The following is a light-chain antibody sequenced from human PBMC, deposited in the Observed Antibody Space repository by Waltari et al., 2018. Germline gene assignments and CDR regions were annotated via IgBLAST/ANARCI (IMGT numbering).Light chain of an antibody. V-gene: IGKV3-20*01. CDR3: QQYDSIVLT. CDR1: QSVSNNF. J-gene: IGKJ4*01. CDR2: GAS. Sequence: EIVLTQSPGTLSLSPGERATLSCRASQSVSNNFLNWYQHKPGQAPRLLIYGASSRATGIPDRFSGSGSGIDFTLTISRLEPEDFAVYYCQQYDSIVLTFGGGTKVEI.